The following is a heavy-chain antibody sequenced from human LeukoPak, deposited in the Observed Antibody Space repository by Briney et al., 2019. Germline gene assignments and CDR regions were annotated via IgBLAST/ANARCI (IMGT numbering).Heavy chain of an antibody. D-gene: IGHD1-26*01. CDR3: ATQPLVGAAYYYYYMDV. J-gene: IGHJ6*03. Sequence: GASVKVSCKASGGTFSSYAISWVRQAPGQGLEWMGGIIPIFGTANYAQKFQGRVTITTDESTSTAYMELSSLRSEDTAVYYCATQPLVGAAYYYYYMDVWGKGTTVTVSS. V-gene: IGHV1-69*05. CDR2: IIPIFGTA. CDR1: GGTFSSYA.